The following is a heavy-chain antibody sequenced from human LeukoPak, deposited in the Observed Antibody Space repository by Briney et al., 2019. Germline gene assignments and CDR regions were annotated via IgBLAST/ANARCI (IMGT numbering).Heavy chain of an antibody. CDR2: IYTSGST. J-gene: IGHJ4*02. V-gene: IGHV4-61*02. D-gene: IGHD3-3*01. CDR1: GGSISSGSYY. CDR3: AREAAIFGVVITYYFDY. Sequence: SQTLSLTCTVSGGSISSGSYYWSWIRQPAGKGLEWIGRIYTSGSTNYNPSLKSRVTISVDTSKNQFSLKLSSVTAADTAVYYCAREAAIFGVVITYYFDYWGQGTLVTVSS.